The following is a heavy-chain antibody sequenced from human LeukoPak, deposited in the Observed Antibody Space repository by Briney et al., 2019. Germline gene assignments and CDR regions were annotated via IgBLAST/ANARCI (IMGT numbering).Heavy chain of an antibody. CDR2: MNPNSGNT. Sequence: GASVKVSCKASGYAFTSYDINWVRQATGQGLEWMGWMNPNSGNTGYAQKFQGRVTITRNTSISTAYMELSSLRSEDTAVYYCARGRRGCSSTSCLYYFDYWGQGTLVTVSS. CDR1: GYAFTSYD. J-gene: IGHJ4*02. V-gene: IGHV1-8*03. CDR3: ARGRRGCSSTSCLYYFDY. D-gene: IGHD2-2*01.